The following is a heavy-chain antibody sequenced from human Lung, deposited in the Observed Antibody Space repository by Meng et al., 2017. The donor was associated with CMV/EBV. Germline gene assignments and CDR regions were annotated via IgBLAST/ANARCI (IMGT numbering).Heavy chain of an antibody. J-gene: IGHJ4*02. D-gene: IGHD3-22*01. CDR2: INTNSGGT. V-gene: IGHV1-2*02. CDR3: AREDYHDSTSYKYFYY. CDR1: AYTFSDYY. Sequence: SXXVSXKASAYTFSDYYMNWVRQAPGQGLEWMGWINTNSGGTNYAQKFQGRVTMTRDTSISTAYMELSRLRSDDTAVYYCAREDYHDSTSYKYFYYWGQGTLATFSS.